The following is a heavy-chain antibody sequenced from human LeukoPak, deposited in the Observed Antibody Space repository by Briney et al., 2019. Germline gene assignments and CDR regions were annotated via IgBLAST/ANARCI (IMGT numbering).Heavy chain of an antibody. D-gene: IGHD6-19*01. J-gene: IGHJ4*02. CDR3: AKTTARYSSGRYPGWPIDY. V-gene: IGHV3-23*01. Sequence: GGSLRLSCAASGFTFRSYSIYWVRQAPGKGLEWVSGISGSGGDTYFADSVKGRFTISRDNSKNTVFLQMDSLRAEDTAAYYCAKTTARYSSGRYPGWPIDYWGQGTLVTVSS. CDR1: GFTFRSYS. CDR2: ISGSGGDT.